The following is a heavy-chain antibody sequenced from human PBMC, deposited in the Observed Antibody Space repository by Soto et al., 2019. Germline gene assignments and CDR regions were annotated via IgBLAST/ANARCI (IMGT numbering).Heavy chain of an antibody. CDR1: GGSIISYY. Sequence: SETLSLTCTVSGGSIISYYWSWIRQPPGKGLEWIGYIYYSGSTSYNPSLRSRVTISVDTSKNQFSLKLSSVTAADTAVYYCARGPNWFDPWGQGTLVTV. CDR3: ARGPNWFDP. V-gene: IGHV4-59*01. CDR2: IYYSGST. J-gene: IGHJ5*02. D-gene: IGHD2-8*01.